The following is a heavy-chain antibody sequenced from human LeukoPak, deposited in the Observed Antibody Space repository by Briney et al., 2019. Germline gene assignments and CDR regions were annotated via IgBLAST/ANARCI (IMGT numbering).Heavy chain of an antibody. Sequence: SETLSLTCTVSGGSISSYYWSWIRQPPGKGLEWIGYIYYSGSTNYNPSLKSRVTISVDTSKNQFSLKLSSVAAADTAVYYCARGHVSYFDYWGQGTLVTVSS. CDR2: IYYSGST. J-gene: IGHJ4*02. CDR1: GGSISSYY. CDR3: ARGHVSYFDY. V-gene: IGHV4-59*01.